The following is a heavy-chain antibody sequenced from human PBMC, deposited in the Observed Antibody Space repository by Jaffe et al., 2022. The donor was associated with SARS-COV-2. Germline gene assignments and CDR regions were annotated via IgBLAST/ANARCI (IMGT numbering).Heavy chain of an antibody. V-gene: IGHV3-21*01. CDR3: ARDRGDYGEDYGMDV. J-gene: IGHJ6*02. D-gene: IGHD4-17*01. CDR2: ISSSSSYI. Sequence: EVQLVESGGGLVKPGGSLRLSCAASGFTFSSYSMNWVRQAPGKGLEWVSSISSSSSYIYYADSVKGRFTISRDNAKNSLYLQMNSLRAEDTAVYYCARDRGDYGEDYGMDVWGQGTTVTVSS. CDR1: GFTFSSYS.